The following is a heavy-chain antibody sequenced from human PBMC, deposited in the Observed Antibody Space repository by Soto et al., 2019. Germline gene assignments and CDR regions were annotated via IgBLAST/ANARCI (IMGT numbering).Heavy chain of an antibody. D-gene: IGHD1-1*01. J-gene: IGHJ5*02. Sequence: QVQLVQSGAEVKKPGSSVKVSCKSSGGTFSTYGFFWVRQAPGQGLEWMGGIIPIFGTTNYAQKFQDRVTITTDESTSTVYMELTSLNSGATTVDYCARGGVRGFNSPLRIDPWSQGTVVTVSS. CDR3: ARGGVRGFNSPLRIDP. CDR1: GGTFSTYG. V-gene: IGHV1-69*01. CDR2: IIPIFGTT.